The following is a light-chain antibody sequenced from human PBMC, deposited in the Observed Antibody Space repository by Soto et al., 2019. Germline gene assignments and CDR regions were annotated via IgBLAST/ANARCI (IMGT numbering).Light chain of an antibody. J-gene: IGLJ1*01. CDR1: STDVGAYNL. V-gene: IGLV2-23*02. Sequence: QSVLTQPASVSGSPGQSITISCTGTSTDVGAYNLVSWYQQHPGKAPKLIIFEVTKRPSGVSNRFSASKSGNTASLTISGLQAEDEADYYCCSYAGGSTYVFGTGTKVTV. CDR2: EVT. CDR3: CSYAGGSTYV.